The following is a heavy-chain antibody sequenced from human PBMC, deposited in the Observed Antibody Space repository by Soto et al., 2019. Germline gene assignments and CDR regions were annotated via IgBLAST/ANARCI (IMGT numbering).Heavy chain of an antibody. CDR3: ARDFFPSSGYPLAEHFQH. D-gene: IGHD3-22*01. CDR1: GFTFNSYG. J-gene: IGHJ1*01. Sequence: GGYLRISCAASGFTFNSYGMHWVRQGPGKGLEWVAVIWYDGSNKYYADSVKGRFTISRDNSKNTLYLQMNSLRAEDTAVYYCARDFFPSSGYPLAEHFQHWGQGTLVTVSS. CDR2: IWYDGSNK. V-gene: IGHV3-33*01.